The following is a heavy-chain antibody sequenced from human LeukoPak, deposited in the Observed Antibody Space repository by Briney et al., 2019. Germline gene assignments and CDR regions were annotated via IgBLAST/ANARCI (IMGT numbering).Heavy chain of an antibody. J-gene: IGHJ6*03. CDR2: IGQDGGEK. D-gene: IGHD3-3*01. CDR3: ARDITIIGVVIDYYYYYMDV. V-gene: IGHV3-7*01. CDR1: GFTLSNYW. Sequence: PGGSLSLSCAASGFTLSNYWMTWVRQAPGKGLEWVANIGQDGGEKYYVDSVKGRFTISRDNTKDSLYLQMNSLGAEDTALYYCARDITIIGVVIDYYYYYMDVWGKGTTDTVSS.